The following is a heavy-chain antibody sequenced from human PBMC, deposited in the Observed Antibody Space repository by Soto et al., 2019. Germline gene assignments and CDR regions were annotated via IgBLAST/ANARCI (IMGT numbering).Heavy chain of an antibody. CDR3: AGGSGWISDT. J-gene: IGHJ5*02. Sequence: EVQLVESGGGLVQPGGSLRLSCAASGFTFSPYWMSWVRQAPGKGLEWVAIIKDDGGDELYLEAVRGRFTISRDNAKKSLYLAMDSLRVEDTAVHYCAGGSGWISDTWGQGTLVTVSS. CDR2: IKDDGGDE. CDR1: GFTFSPYW. D-gene: IGHD6-19*01. V-gene: IGHV3-7*05.